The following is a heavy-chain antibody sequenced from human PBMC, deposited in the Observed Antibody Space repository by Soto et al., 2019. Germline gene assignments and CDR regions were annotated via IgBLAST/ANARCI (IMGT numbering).Heavy chain of an antibody. CDR3: AKDRLAARAIDAFDI. CDR1: GFTFSSYA. Sequence: VGSLRLSCAASGFTFSSYAMSWVRQAPGKGLEWVSAISGSGGSTYYADSVKGRFTISRDNSKNTLYLQMNSLRAEDTAVYYCAKDRLAARAIDAFDIWGQGTMVTVSS. CDR2: ISGSGGST. J-gene: IGHJ3*02. V-gene: IGHV3-23*01. D-gene: IGHD6-6*01.